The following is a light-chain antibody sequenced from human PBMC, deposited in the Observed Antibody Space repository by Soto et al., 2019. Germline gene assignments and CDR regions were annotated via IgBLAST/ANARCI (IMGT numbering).Light chain of an antibody. CDR3: SSYAGSNIVV. V-gene: IGLV2-8*01. J-gene: IGLJ2*01. Sequence: QSALTQPPSASGSPGQSVTISCTGTSSDVGGYNFVSWYQQHPGKAPKLMIYEVSERPSGVPDRFSGSKSGNTASLTVSGLQAEDEADYYCSSYAGSNIVVFGGGTKVPS. CDR1: SSDVGGYNF. CDR2: EVS.